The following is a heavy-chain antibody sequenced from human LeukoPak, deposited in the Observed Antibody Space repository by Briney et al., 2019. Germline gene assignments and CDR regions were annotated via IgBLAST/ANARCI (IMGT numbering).Heavy chain of an antibody. CDR1: SGSVSSFLYR. CDR3: AREGRGVIRVDS. Sequence: PSQTLSLTCTVSSGSVSSFLYRWSWIRPTPGQGLEWIGSIYDRRTTNYNLSLKSRVTISMDTSKNQVSLKLSSVTAADTAVYYCAREGRGVIRVDSWGQGTLVTVS. CDR2: IYDRRTT. V-gene: IGHV4-30-4*01. J-gene: IGHJ4*02. D-gene: IGHD3-10*01.